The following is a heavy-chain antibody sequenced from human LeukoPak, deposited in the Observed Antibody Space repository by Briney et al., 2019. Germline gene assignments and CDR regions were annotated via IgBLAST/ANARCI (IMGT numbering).Heavy chain of an antibody. CDR2: IYYSGRT. V-gene: IGHV4-59*08. CDR1: GGSISSYY. Sequence: SETLSLTCTVSGGSISSYYWSWTRQPPGKGLEWIGYIYYSGRTNYNPSLKSRVTISVDTSKNQFSLKLSSVTAADTAVYYCARGYCSGGTCYGYFDLWGRGTLVTVSS. J-gene: IGHJ2*01. D-gene: IGHD2-15*01. CDR3: ARGYCSGGTCYGYFDL.